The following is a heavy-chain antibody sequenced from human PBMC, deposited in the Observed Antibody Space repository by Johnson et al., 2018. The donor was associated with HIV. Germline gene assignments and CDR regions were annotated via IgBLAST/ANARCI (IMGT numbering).Heavy chain of an antibody. CDR1: GFTFDDYG. V-gene: IGHV3-20*04. CDR3: ARFRYYYDSSGYLPPAGAFDI. J-gene: IGHJ3*02. Sequence: VQLVESGGGVVRPGGSLRLSCAASGFTFDDYGMSWVRQAPGKGLEWVSGINWNGGSTGYADSVKGRFTISRDNAKNSMYLQMNSLRAEDTALYYCARFRYYYDSSGYLPPAGAFDIWGQGTMVTVSS. CDR2: INWNGGST. D-gene: IGHD3-22*01.